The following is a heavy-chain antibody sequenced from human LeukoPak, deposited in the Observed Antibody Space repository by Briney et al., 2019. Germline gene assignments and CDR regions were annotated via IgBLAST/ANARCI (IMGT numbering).Heavy chain of an antibody. CDR3: ARTQNYGDYVFTWGPGWFDP. Sequence: GGSLRLSCAASGFTFSSYAMHWVRQAPGKGLEWVAVISYDGSNKYYADSVKGRFTISRDNSKNTLYLQMNSLRAEDTAVYYCARTQNYGDYVFTWGPGWFDPWGQGTLVTVSS. CDR1: GFTFSSYA. V-gene: IGHV3-30-3*01. CDR2: ISYDGSNK. D-gene: IGHD4-17*01. J-gene: IGHJ5*02.